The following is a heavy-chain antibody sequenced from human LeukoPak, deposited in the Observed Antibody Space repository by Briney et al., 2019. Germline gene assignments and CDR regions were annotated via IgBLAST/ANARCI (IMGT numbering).Heavy chain of an antibody. CDR2: ISWNSGSI. Sequence: GGSLRLSCAASGFTFDDYAMHWVRQAPGKGLEWVSGISWNSGSIGYADSVKGRFTISRDNAKNSLYLQMNSRRAEDTALYYCAKEHYSSGWSGKLFDYWGQGTLVTVSS. J-gene: IGHJ4*02. CDR3: AKEHYSSGWSGKLFDY. V-gene: IGHV3-9*01. D-gene: IGHD6-19*01. CDR1: GFTFDDYA.